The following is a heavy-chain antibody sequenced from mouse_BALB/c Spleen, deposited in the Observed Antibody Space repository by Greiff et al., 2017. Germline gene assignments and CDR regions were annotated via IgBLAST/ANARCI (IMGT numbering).Heavy chain of an antibody. D-gene: IGHD2-2*01. CDR3: AREGYIYAMDY. CDR1: GFSLTSYG. V-gene: IGHV2-9*02. Sequence: VKLQESGPGLVAPSQSLSITCTVSGFSLTSYGVHWVRQPPGKGLEWLGVIWAGGSTNYNSALMSRLSISKDNSKSQVFLKMNSLQTDDTAMYYCAREGYIYAMDYWGQGTSVTVSS. CDR2: IWAGGST. J-gene: IGHJ4*01.